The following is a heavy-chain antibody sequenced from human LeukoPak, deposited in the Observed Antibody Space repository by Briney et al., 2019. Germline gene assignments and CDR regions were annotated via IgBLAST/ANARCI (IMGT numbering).Heavy chain of an antibody. CDR2: MYTSGST. V-gene: IGHV4-61*02. Sequence: PSETLSLTCTVPGGSISSGRYWWSWIRQPAGKGLEWIGRMYTSGSTNYNPSLKSRVTISVDTSKNQFSLKLSSVTAADTAVYYCARDMPHYYDSSEDYFYYYYMDVWGKGTTVTVSS. J-gene: IGHJ6*03. D-gene: IGHD3-22*01. CDR1: GGSISSGRYW. CDR3: ARDMPHYYDSSEDYFYYYYMDV.